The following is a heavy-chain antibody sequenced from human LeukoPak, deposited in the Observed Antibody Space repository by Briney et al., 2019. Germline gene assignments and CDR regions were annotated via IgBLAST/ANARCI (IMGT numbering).Heavy chain of an antibody. J-gene: IGHJ4*02. V-gene: IGHV4-39*02. D-gene: IGHD1-26*01. Sequence: SETLSLTCTVSGGSISSTNYYWGWIRQPPGKGLEWIGNVYYTGSTFYNPSLKSRVTISVDTSKNQFSLRLSSVNAADTAVYYCARDLGSLSLWGQGTLVTVSS. CDR2: VYYTGST. CDR3: ARDLGSLSL. CDR1: GGSISSTNYY.